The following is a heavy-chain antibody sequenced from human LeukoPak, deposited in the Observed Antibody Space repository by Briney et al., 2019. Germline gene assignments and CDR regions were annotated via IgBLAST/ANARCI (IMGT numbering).Heavy chain of an antibody. J-gene: IGHJ4*02. CDR1: GGSISSYY. D-gene: IGHD3-16*01. CDR2: IYSSGST. V-gene: IGHV4-4*07. Sequence: SETLSLTCTVSGGSISSYYWSWIRQPAGKGLEWIGRIYSSGSTNYNPSLKSRVTMSVDTSKNQFSLNLSSVTAAGTAVYYCARAPTREGGGALFDYWGQGTLVTVSS. CDR3: ARAPTREGGGALFDY.